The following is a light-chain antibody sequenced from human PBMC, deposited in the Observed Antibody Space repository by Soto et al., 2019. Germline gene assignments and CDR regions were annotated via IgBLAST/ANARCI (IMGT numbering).Light chain of an antibody. V-gene: IGKV1-5*03. CDR1: QSISSW. Sequence: DIQMTQSPSALSASVGDRVTITCRARQSISSWLAWYQQKPGKAPKLPIYKASSLESGVPSRFSGRGSGTEFTLTISSLQPDDFTTYYSQQYNSYSWTFGQETKVET. CDR3: QQYNSYSWT. CDR2: KAS. J-gene: IGKJ1*01.